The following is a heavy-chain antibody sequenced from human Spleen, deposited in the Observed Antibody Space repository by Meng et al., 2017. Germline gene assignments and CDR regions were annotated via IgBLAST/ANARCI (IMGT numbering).Heavy chain of an antibody. CDR3: ARTARLGDF. V-gene: IGHV3-48*04. CDR1: GFTFSSYA. CDR2: ISGSGNDI. D-gene: IGHD3-10*01. J-gene: IGHJ4*02. Sequence: EVQMLESGGGLVQPGGSLGPSCAASGFTFSSYAMSWVRQAPGKGLELVSNISGSGNDINYANSVRGRFSVSRDNAKNSLSLQMNSLRAEDTAVYYCARTARLGDFGGQGTLVTVSS.